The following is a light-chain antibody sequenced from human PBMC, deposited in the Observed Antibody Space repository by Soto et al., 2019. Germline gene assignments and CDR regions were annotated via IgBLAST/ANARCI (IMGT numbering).Light chain of an antibody. CDR3: QYCDYLPI. Sequence: DIQMTQSPSSLSASVGDRVTITCQASHDISNYLNWYQHKPGKAPKLLIYGASNLETGVPSRFSGSGSGTDFTFTISSLQPEDIATYYCQYCDYLPIFGPGTTVDLK. CDR1: HDISNY. J-gene: IGKJ3*01. V-gene: IGKV1-33*01. CDR2: GAS.